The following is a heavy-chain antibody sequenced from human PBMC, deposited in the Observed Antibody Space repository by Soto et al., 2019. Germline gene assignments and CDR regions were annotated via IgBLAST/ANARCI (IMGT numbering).Heavy chain of an antibody. D-gene: IGHD3-16*01. CDR1: GYTFTSYG. CDR2: ISAYNGNT. Sequence: ASVKVSCKASGYTFTSYGISWVRQAPGQGLEWMGWISAYNGNTNYAQKLQGRVTMTTDTSTSTAYMELRSLRSDDTAVYYCARDLPGVYVWVLQTSDAFHIWGEGTMVAV. J-gene: IGHJ3*02. CDR3: ARDLPGVYVWVLQTSDAFHI. V-gene: IGHV1-18*04.